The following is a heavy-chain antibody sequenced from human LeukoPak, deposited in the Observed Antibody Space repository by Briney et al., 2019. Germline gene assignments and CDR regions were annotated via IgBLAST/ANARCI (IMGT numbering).Heavy chain of an antibody. CDR3: AGLYASGSYYGY. CDR1: DGSISSGYYY. D-gene: IGHD3-10*01. V-gene: IGHV4-39*01. Sequence: SETLSLTCSVSDGSISSGYYYWGWIRQPPGKGLEWIGSIYYSGSTYYNPSLKSRVTISVDTSKNQFSLKLSSVTAADTAVYYCAGLYASGSYYGYWGQGTLVTVSS. CDR2: IYYSGST. J-gene: IGHJ4*02.